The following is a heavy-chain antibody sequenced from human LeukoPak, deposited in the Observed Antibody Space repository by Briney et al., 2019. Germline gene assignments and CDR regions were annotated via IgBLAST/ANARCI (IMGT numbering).Heavy chain of an antibody. J-gene: IGHJ4*02. D-gene: IGHD2-15*01. CDR3: ARSLRSPRYCIDDTCYFDY. CDR1: GFTFSSYG. Sequence: HPGRSLRLSCAASGFTFSSYGMHWVRQAPGKGLEWGAVIWYDGSNKYYADSVKGRFTISRDNAKNTQYLQINSLRVEDTAVSYCARSLRSPRYCIDDTCYFDYWGQGTLVTVSS. CDR2: IWYDGSNK. V-gene: IGHV3-33*01.